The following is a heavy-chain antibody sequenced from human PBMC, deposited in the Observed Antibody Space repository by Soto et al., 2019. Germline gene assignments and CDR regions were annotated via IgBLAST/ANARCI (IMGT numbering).Heavy chain of an antibody. V-gene: IGHV3-53*01. D-gene: IGHD1-26*01. J-gene: IGHJ6*02. CDR2: LYAEGST. Sequence: VQLVESGGGLIQPGGSLRLSCVASGLTVSQNYMAWVRQAPEMGPQWVSVLYAEGSTYYTESVKGRFTISRDHSKNTLFLQLDGLRAEDTAVYYCVRPRPSGENYGMDVWGQGTTVTVSS. CDR1: GLTVSQNY. CDR3: VRPRPSGENYGMDV.